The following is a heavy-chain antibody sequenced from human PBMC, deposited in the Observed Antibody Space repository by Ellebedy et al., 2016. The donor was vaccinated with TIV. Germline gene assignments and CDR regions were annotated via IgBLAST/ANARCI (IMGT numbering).Heavy chain of an antibody. V-gene: IGHV3-23*01. D-gene: IGHD5-12*01. CDR1: GFTFSSYA. CDR3: AKDVATKRRVDAFDI. Sequence: GESLKISXAASGFTFSSYAMSWVRQAPGKGLEWVSAISGSGGSTYYADSVKGRFTISRDNSKNTLYLQMNSLRAEDTAVYYCAKDVATKRRVDAFDIWGQGTMVTVSS. CDR2: ISGSGGST. J-gene: IGHJ3*02.